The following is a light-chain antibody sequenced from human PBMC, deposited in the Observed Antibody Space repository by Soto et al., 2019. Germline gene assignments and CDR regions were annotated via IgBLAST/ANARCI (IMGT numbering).Light chain of an antibody. J-gene: IGKJ2*01. CDR2: DAS. CDR3: QQYGSSPYT. V-gene: IGKV3-20*01. Sequence: EIVLTQSPGTLSLSPGERATLSCRASQSVTNNYLTWYQQKPGQAPRLLIYDASSRATGIPDRFSGSGSGTGFTLTISRLEPADFAVYYCQQYGSSPYTFGQGTKLESK. CDR1: QSVTNNY.